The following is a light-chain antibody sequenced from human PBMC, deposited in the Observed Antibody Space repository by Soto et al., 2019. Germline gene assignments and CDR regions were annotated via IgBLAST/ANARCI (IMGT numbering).Light chain of an antibody. J-gene: IGKJ4*01. Sequence: DIQMTQSPSSVSASVGDRVTITCRASQGISNWLAWYQQQPGKAPKLLIYAASSLQSGVPSRLSGGGSGTHFTLIISSLQPEDFATYYCQQTNTFLPLTSGGGTKVDIK. CDR3: QQTNTFLPLT. V-gene: IGKV1-12*01. CDR1: QGISNW. CDR2: AAS.